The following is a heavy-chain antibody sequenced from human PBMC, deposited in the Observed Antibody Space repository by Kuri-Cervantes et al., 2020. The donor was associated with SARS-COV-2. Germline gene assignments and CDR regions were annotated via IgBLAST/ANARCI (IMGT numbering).Heavy chain of an antibody. V-gene: IGHV1-2*04. CDR2: INPNSGGT. D-gene: IGHD6-6*01. CDR3: ARDPGYSSSSVYYYYGMDV. CDR1: GYTFTGYY. Sequence: ASVKVSCKASGYTFTGYYMHWVRQAPGQGLEWMGWINPNSGGTNYAQKFQGWVTMTRDTSISTAYMGLSRLRSDDTAVYYCARDPGYSSSSVYYYYGMDVWGQGTTVTVSS. J-gene: IGHJ6*02.